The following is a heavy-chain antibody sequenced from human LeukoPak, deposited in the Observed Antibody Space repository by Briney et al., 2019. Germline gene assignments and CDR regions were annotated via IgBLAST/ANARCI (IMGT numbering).Heavy chain of an antibody. D-gene: IGHD2-2*01. CDR3: ASPLGYCSGTNCYGDY. V-gene: IGHV4-39*01. CDR2: IYYSGST. CDR1: GGSISSNNYY. Sequence: SETLSLTCTVSGGSISSNNYYWGWIRRPPGKGLEWIGSIYYSGSTYYNPSLKSRVTISVDTSKNQFSLKLSSVTAAYAAVYYCASPLGYCSGTNCYGDYWGQGTLVTVSS. J-gene: IGHJ4*02.